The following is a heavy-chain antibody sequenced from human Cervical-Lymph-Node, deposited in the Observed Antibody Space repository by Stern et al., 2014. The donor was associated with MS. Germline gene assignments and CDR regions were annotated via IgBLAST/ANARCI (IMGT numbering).Heavy chain of an antibody. D-gene: IGHD1-7*01. CDR2: IVVGSGNT. CDR3: AAGNITGTTPGMDV. V-gene: IGHV1-58*01. CDR1: GFTFTSSA. Sequence: QLVESGPEVKKPGTSVKVSCKASGFTFTSSAVQWVRQARGQRLEWIGWIVVGSGNTNYAQKFQERVTITRDMSTSTAYMELSSLRSEDTAVYYCAAGNITGTTPGMDVWGQGTTVTVFS. J-gene: IGHJ6*02.